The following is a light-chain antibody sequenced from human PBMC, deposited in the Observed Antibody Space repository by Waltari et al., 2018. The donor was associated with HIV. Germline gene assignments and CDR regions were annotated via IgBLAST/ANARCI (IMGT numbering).Light chain of an antibody. CDR1: SSDVDAHHY. CDR2: DVT. CDR3: SSYAGSNNFVV. V-gene: IGLV2-11*01. Sequence: QSALTQPRSVSGSLGQSVTISCTGTSSDVDAHHYVSWYRQHPGKAPKLMIYDVTKWPSGVPDRFFGSKSGNTASLTVSGLQAEDEADYYCSSYAGSNNFVVFGGGTKLTVL. J-gene: IGLJ2*01.